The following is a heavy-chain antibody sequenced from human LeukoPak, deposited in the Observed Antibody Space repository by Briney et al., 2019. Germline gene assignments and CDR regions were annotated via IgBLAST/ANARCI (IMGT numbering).Heavy chain of an antibody. V-gene: IGHV4-34*01. CDR2: INHSGST. J-gene: IGHJ3*02. CDR1: GGSFSGYY. D-gene: IGHD2-2*01. Sequence: SETLSLTCAVYGGSFSGYYWSWIRQPPGKWLEWIGEINHSGSTNYNPSLKSRVTISVDTSKNQFSLKLSSVTAADTAVYYCARGGDPRYCSSTSCFFYAFDIWGQGTMVTVSS. CDR3: ARGGDPRYCSSTSCFFYAFDI.